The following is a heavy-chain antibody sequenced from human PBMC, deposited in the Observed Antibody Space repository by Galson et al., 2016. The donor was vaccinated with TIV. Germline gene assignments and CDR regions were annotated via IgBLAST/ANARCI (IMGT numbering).Heavy chain of an antibody. V-gene: IGHV3-15*01. Sequence: SLRLSCAASGFTFSNAWMSWVRQAPGKGLEWVGRIKSETDGGTTDYAAPVKGRFTISRDDSKNTLYLQMNSLRVEDTAVYYCARELGLTSGDFDSWGQGTLVTVSS. J-gene: IGHJ4*02. CDR2: IKSETDGGTT. CDR3: ARELGLTSGDFDS. D-gene: IGHD2-15*01. CDR1: GFTFSNAW.